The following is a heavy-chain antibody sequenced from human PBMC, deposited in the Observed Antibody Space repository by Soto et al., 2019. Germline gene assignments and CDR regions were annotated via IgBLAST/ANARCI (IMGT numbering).Heavy chain of an antibody. J-gene: IGHJ3*02. V-gene: IGHV4-39*01. CDR2: VYYSGST. D-gene: IGHD3-3*01. Sequence: QWQLQESGPGLVKPSETLSLTCTVSGGSISSSSYFWGWIRQPPGKGLEWIGSVYYSGSTYYNPSIKSRVTISVDTSKHQFSLKLSSVTAADTAVYYCARPTLVGVVIDAFNIWGQGTMVTVSS. CDR1: GGSISSSSYF. CDR3: ARPTLVGVVIDAFNI.